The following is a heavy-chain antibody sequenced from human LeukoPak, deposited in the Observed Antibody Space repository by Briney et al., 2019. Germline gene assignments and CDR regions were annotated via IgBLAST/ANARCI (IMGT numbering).Heavy chain of an antibody. D-gene: IGHD4-17*01. J-gene: IGHJ4*02. CDR2: ISWNSGSI. CDR1: GFSLSSDW. Sequence: GGSLRLSCVVSGFSLSSDWMSWVRQAPGKGLEWVSGISWNSGSIGYADSVKGRFTISRDNAKNSLYLQMNSLRAEDTALYYCAKGHGDYVGEYFDYWGQGTLVTVSS. V-gene: IGHV3-9*01. CDR3: AKGHGDYVGEYFDY.